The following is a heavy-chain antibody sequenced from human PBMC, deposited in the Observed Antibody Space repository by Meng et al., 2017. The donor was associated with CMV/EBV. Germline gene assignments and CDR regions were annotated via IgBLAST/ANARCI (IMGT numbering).Heavy chain of an antibody. CDR2: INHSGST. CDR3: ARPKGGSLLRAPFDY. V-gene: IGHV4-34*01. D-gene: IGHD2-15*01. J-gene: IGHJ4*02. CDR1: GGSFSGYY. Sequence: QVQLQQGGAGLLKPSETLSLTCAVYGGSFSGYYWSWIRQPPGKGLEWIGEINHSGSTNYNPSLKSRVTISVDTSKNQFSLKLSSVTAADTAVYYCARPKGGSLLRAPFDYWGQGTLVTVSS.